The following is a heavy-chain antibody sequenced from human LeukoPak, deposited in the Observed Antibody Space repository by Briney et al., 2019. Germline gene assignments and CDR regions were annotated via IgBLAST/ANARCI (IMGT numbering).Heavy chain of an antibody. Sequence: GASVKVSCKASGYTFTSYGISWVRQAPGQGLEWMGWISAYNGNTNYAQKLQGRVTMTTDTSTSTAYMELRSLRSDDTAVYYCAREPGVIAARSYYYYMDVWGKGTTVTVSS. J-gene: IGHJ6*03. CDR2: ISAYNGNT. V-gene: IGHV1-18*01. CDR1: GYTFTSYG. CDR3: AREPGVIAARSYYYYMDV. D-gene: IGHD6-6*01.